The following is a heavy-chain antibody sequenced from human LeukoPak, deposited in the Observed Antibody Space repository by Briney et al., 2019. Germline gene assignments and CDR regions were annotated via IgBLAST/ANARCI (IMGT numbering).Heavy chain of an antibody. CDR3: ARDIPPRQYCDGGTCYLDS. D-gene: IGHD2-15*01. Sequence: PGGSLRLSCAASGFTFSTYWMSWVRQAPGKVLEWVANIKHDGSEEYYVDSVRGRFTISRDNARNSLYLEMKSLRAEDTAINYCARDIPPRQYCDGGTCYLDSWGQGTLVTVSS. V-gene: IGHV3-7*03. CDR1: GFTFSTYW. CDR2: IKHDGSEE. J-gene: IGHJ4*02.